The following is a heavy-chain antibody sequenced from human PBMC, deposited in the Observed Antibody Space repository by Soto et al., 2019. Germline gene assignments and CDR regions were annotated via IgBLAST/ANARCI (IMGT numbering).Heavy chain of an antibody. CDR2: IIPIFGTA. CDR3: ARDGGYRSGGSCYPGPTYYYYGMDV. V-gene: IGHV1-69*13. Sequence: SVKVSCKASGGTFSSYAISWVRQAPGQGLEWMGGIIPIFGTANYAQKFQGRVTITADESTSTAYMELSSLRSEDTAVDYCARDGGYRSGGSCYPGPTYYYYGMDVWGQGTTVTVSS. D-gene: IGHD2-15*01. J-gene: IGHJ6*02. CDR1: GGTFSSYA.